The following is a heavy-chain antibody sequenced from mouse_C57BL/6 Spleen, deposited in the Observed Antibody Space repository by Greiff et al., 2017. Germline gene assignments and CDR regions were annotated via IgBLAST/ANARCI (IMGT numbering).Heavy chain of an antibody. CDR1: GYAFTNYL. CDR3: ARGGQLRLFAY. J-gene: IGHJ3*01. V-gene: IGHV1-54*01. Sequence: QVQLQQSGAELVRPGTSVKVSCKASGYAFTNYLIEWVKQRPGQGLEWIGVINPGSGGTNYNEKFKGKATLTADKSSSTAYMQLSSLTSEDSAVYFCARGGQLRLFAYWGQGTLVTVSA. D-gene: IGHD3-2*02. CDR2: INPGSGGT.